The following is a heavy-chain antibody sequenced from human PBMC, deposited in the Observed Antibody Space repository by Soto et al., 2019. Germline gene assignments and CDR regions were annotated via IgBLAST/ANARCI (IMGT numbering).Heavy chain of an antibody. D-gene: IGHD3-9*01. CDR3: ARDPSQTYYDILTGKFYFDY. V-gene: IGHV1-46*01. CDR2: INPSGGTT. J-gene: IGHJ4*01. CDR1: GYTFTNFY. Sequence: ASVKVSCKASGYTFTNFYMHWVRQAPGQGLEWMGIINPSGGTTSYAQKFQGRVIMTRDTSTSTVYMELSSLRSEVMAVYYCARDPSQTYYDILTGKFYFDYWGHGTLVTVSS.